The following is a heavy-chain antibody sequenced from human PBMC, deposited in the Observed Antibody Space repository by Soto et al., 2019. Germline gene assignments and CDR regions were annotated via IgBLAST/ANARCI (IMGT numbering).Heavy chain of an antibody. CDR1: GGTFSTYS. CDR3: ASSSGNNYGVGTNYYFDY. CDR2: IIPIFGTA. D-gene: IGHD1-26*01. J-gene: IGHJ4*02. Sequence: QVQLVQSGAEVKKPGSSVKVSCKTSGGTFSTYSIVWVRQAPGEALEWMGGIIPIFGTANYAQKFQDRVTITADTSTNTAFMELSSLKSEDTAMYYCASSSGNNYGVGTNYYFDYWGQGTLVTVSS. V-gene: IGHV1-69*06.